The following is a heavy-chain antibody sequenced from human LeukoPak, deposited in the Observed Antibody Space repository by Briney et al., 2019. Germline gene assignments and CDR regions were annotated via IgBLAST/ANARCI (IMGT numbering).Heavy chain of an antibody. CDR3: ARGVVDYSTRSGYLSH. J-gene: IGHJ4*02. CDR2: IYPGGSA. D-gene: IGHD3-22*01. Sequence: SETLSLTCAVYSGSFNDYCWIWLRQPPRRGLEWIGEIYPGGSANYDPSLKGRLAISVDPSKSQFSLKLSSLTAADTAVYFCARGVVDYSTRSGYLSHWGQGTLVTVS. CDR1: SGSFNDYC. V-gene: IGHV4-34*01.